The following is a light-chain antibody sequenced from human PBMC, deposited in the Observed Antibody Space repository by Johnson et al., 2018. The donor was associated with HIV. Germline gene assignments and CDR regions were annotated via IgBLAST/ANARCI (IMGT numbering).Light chain of an antibody. Sequence: QSVLTQPPSVSAAPGQKVTISCSGSSSNIGNNYVSWYQQLPGTAPKLLIYDNNKRPSGISDRFSASKSGTSATLGIPALQTGDEADYYCGTWDSSLSVSYVFGSGTKVTVL. CDR2: DNN. CDR3: GTWDSSLSVSYV. V-gene: IGLV1-51*01. J-gene: IGLJ1*01. CDR1: SSNIGNNY.